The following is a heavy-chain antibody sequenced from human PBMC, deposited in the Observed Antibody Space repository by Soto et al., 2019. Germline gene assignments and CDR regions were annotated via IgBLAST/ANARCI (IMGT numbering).Heavy chain of an antibody. J-gene: IGHJ6*02. V-gene: IGHV3-30*18. CDR3: AKDQSYGSGSYSYYGMDV. D-gene: IGHD3-10*01. CDR1: GFTFSSYG. CDR2: ISYDGSNK. Sequence: QVQLVESGGGVVQPGRSLRLSCAASGFTFSSYGMHWVRQAPGKGLEWVAVISYDGSNKYYADSVKGRFTISRDNSKNTLYLQMNSLRAEDTAVYYCAKDQSYGSGSYSYYGMDVWGQGTTVTVSS.